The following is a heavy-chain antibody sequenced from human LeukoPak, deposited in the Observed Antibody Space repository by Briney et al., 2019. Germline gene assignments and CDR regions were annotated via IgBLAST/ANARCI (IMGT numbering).Heavy chain of an antibody. V-gene: IGHV3-30*04. J-gene: IGHJ4*02. CDR3: ARVDGSGSYYNVPFDY. D-gene: IGHD3-10*01. Sequence: GGSLRLSCAASGFTFSSYAMHWVRQAPGKGLEWVAVISYDGSNKYYADSVKGRFTISRDNSKNTLYLQMNSLRAEDTAVYYCARVDGSGSYYNVPFDYWGQGTLVTVSS. CDR1: GFTFSSYA. CDR2: ISYDGSNK.